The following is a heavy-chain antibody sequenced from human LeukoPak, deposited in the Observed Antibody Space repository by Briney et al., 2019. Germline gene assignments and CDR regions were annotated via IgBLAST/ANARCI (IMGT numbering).Heavy chain of an antibody. J-gene: IGHJ6*03. Sequence: LGGSLRLSCAASGFSFDDLGMTWVRQVPGKGLEWVAGINWNGASTGYADSVRGRFTISRDNAKNSLYLQMNSLRAEDTALYYCARAVCPTIKFCDSSYFMDVWGKETTVNVS. CDR1: GFSFDDLG. V-gene: IGHV3-20*04. D-gene: IGHD6-6*01. CDR3: ARAVCPTIKFCDSSYFMDV. CDR2: INWNGAST.